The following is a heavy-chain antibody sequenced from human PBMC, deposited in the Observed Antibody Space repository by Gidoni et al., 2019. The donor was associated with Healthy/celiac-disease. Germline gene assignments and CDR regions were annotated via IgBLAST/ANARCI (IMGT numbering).Heavy chain of an antibody. CDR3: ARDVQLWFRGVFGY. J-gene: IGHJ4*02. V-gene: IGHV3-48*02. CDR1: GFTFSSYS. CDR2: ISSSSTI. D-gene: IGHD5-18*01. Sequence: EVQLVESGGGLVQPGGSLRLSCAASGFTFSSYSMNWVRQAPGKGLEWVSYISSSSTIYYADSVKGRFTISRDNAKNSLYLQMNSLRDEDTAVYYCARDVQLWFRGVFGYWGQGTLVTVSS.